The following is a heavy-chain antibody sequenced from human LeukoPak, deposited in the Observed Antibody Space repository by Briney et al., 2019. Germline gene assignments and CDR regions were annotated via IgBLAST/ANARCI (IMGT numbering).Heavy chain of an antibody. CDR3: ARQVGSYYYYYMDV. Sequence: SETLSLTCTVSGGSISSSSYYWGWLRQPPGKGLEWIGSIYYSGSTYYNPSLKSRVTISVDTSQNQFSPKLTSVPAADTAVYYCARQVGSYYYYYMDVWGKGTTVTVSS. V-gene: IGHV4-39*01. CDR1: GGSISSSSYY. CDR2: IYYSGST. D-gene: IGHD3-10*01. J-gene: IGHJ6*03.